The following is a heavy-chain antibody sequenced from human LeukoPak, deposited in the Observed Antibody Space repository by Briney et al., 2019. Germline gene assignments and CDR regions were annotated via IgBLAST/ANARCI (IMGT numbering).Heavy chain of an antibody. CDR3: ARDRIAARPGDYYYYGMDV. CDR1: GFTVSSNY. J-gene: IGHJ6*02. Sequence: GGSLRLSCAASGFTVSSNYMSWVRQAPGKGLEWVSVIYSGGSTYYADSVKGRFTISRDNSKNTLYLQMNSLRAEDTAVYYCARDRIAARPGDYYYYGMDVRGQGTRSPSP. V-gene: IGHV3-53*01. CDR2: IYSGGST. D-gene: IGHD6-6*01.